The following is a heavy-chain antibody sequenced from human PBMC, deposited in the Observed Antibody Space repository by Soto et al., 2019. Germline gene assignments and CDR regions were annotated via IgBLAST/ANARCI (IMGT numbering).Heavy chain of an antibody. V-gene: IGHV4-59*01. Sequence: SSETLSLTCTVSGGSISSYYWSWIRQPPGKGLEWIGYIYYSGSTNYNPSLKSRVTISVDTSKRQFSLRLTSVTAADTAVYYCARDGYDGSGSPYPAYWGPGTQATVSS. CDR2: IYYSGST. CDR3: ARDGYDGSGSPYPAY. CDR1: GGSISSYY. J-gene: IGHJ4*02. D-gene: IGHD3-10*01.